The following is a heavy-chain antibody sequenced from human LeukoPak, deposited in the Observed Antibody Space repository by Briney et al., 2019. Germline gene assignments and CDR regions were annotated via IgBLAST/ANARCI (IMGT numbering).Heavy chain of an antibody. J-gene: IGHJ4*02. CDR1: GYNFAGNW. CDR2: IYPSDSDI. Sequence: GESLKISCKGSGYNFAGNWIGWVRQMPGKGLEWVGFIYPSDSDIRQSPSFQGQVTISADKSITTAYLQWSSLKASDSAMYYCARQRYYGSGSQVVLDYWGQGTLVTVSS. V-gene: IGHV5-51*01. CDR3: ARQRYYGSGSQVVLDY. D-gene: IGHD3-10*01.